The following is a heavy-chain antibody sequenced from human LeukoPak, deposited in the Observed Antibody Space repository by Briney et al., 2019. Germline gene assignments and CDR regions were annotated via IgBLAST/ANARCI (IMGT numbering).Heavy chain of an antibody. Sequence: PGGSLRLSCAASGFTFSSYGMHWVRQAPGKGLEWVAFIRYDGSNKYYADSVKGRFTISRDNSKNTLYLQMNSLRAEDTAVYYCAKEVTYYYYYYMDVWGKGTTVTISS. CDR3: AKEVTYYYYYYMDV. V-gene: IGHV3-30*02. J-gene: IGHJ6*03. CDR1: GFTFSSYG. CDR2: IRYDGSNK.